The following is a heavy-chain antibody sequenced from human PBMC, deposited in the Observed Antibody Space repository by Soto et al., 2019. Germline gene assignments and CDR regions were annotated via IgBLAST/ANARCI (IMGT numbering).Heavy chain of an antibody. CDR2: ISGSGGST. D-gene: IGHD3-9*01. Sequence: GGSLRLSCAASGFTFSSYAMSWVRQAPGKGLEWVSAISGSGGSTYYADSVKGRFTISRDNSKNTLYLQMNSLRAEDTAVYYCAKSCDILTGYYTLVGPGDYWGQGTLVTVSS. J-gene: IGHJ4*02. V-gene: IGHV3-23*01. CDR3: AKSCDILTGYYTLVGPGDY. CDR1: GFTFSSYA.